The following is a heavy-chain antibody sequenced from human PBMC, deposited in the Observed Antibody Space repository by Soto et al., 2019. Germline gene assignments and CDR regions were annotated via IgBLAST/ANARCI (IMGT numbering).Heavy chain of an antibody. Sequence: PGESLRLSCAASGFTFSTYSMNWVRQAPGKGLEWVSYISSSSSTIFYTDSVKGRFTVSRDNAKNSLYLQMNRLKSDDTAVYYYGRVRAAAGGIDYWGQGTLVTVSS. CDR3: GRVRAAAGGIDY. CDR1: GFTFSTYS. D-gene: IGHD6-13*01. J-gene: IGHJ4*02. CDR2: ISSSSSTI. V-gene: IGHV3-48*01.